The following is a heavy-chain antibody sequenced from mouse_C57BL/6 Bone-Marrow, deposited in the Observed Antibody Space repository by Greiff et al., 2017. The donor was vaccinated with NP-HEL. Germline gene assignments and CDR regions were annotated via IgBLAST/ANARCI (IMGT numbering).Heavy chain of an antibody. CDR2: INYDGSST. D-gene: IGHD1-1*01. J-gene: IGHJ3*01. CDR1: GFTFSYHF. Sequence: DVQLGEAEGGLVQPGSSMKTPCTASGFTFSYHFMAWVRQVPEKGLKWVANINYDGSSTYYLDSLKSRFIISRDNAKNILYLQMSSLKSEDTATYYCAVIYYYGWFAYWGQGTLVTVSA. CDR3: AVIYYYGWFAY. V-gene: IGHV5-16*01.